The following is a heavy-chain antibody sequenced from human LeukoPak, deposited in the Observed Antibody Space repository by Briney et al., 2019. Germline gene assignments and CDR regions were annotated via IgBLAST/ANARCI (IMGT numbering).Heavy chain of an antibody. Sequence: SVKVSCKASGGTLSIYAISWVRQAPGQGLEWMGRIIPIFGTANYAQKFQGRVTITTDESTSTAYMELSSLRSEDTAVYYCARDYDSSGYYYLYYFDYWGQGTLVTVSS. CDR1: GGTLSIYA. V-gene: IGHV1-69*05. CDR3: ARDYDSSGYYYLYYFDY. J-gene: IGHJ4*02. D-gene: IGHD3-22*01. CDR2: IIPIFGTA.